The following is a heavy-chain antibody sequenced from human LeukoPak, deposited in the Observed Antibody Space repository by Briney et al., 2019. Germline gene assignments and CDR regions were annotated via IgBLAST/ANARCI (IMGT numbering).Heavy chain of an antibody. Sequence: GASVKVSCKASGYTFTSYGISWVRQAPGQGLEWMGWISACNGNTNYAQKLQGRVTMTTDTSTSTAYMELRSLRSDDTAVYYCAFDWAAKYYFDYWGQGTLVTVSS. J-gene: IGHJ4*02. CDR2: ISACNGNT. V-gene: IGHV1-18*01. CDR1: GYTFTSYG. CDR3: AFDWAAKYYFDY. D-gene: IGHD3-9*01.